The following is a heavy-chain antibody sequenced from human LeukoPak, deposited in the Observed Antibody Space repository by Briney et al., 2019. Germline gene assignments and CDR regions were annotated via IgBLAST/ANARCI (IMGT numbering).Heavy chain of an antibody. CDR2: INGDATTT. V-gene: IGHV3-74*01. Sequence: GGSLRLSCAAYGFTFSRFWMHWVRRSPGKGMEWVSRINGDATTTNYADSVKGRFTISGDNVKNTLFLQMHSLRAEDTAVYYCARDHPAGRAVDVWGQGTMVTVSS. CDR3: ARDHPAGRAVDV. CDR1: GFTFSRFW. J-gene: IGHJ3*01.